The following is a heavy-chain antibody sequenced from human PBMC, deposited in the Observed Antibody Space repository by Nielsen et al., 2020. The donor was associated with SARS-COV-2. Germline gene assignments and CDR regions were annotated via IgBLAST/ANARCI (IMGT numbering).Heavy chain of an antibody. CDR3: ARRGYCSGDSCHRAFDY. Sequence: KVSCKGSGYSFSNQWTGWVRQRPGKGLEWMGIIYPGDSDTRYSPSFQGRVTMSADKSISTAYLQWSSLRASDTAIYYCARRGYCSGDSCHRAFDYWGQGTLVTVSS. D-gene: IGHD2-15*01. J-gene: IGHJ4*02. CDR2: IYPGDSDT. CDR1: GYSFSNQW. V-gene: IGHV5-51*01.